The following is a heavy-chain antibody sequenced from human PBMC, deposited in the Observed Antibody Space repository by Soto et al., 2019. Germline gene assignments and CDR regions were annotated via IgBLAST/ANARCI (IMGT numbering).Heavy chain of an antibody. CDR3: ARSIGGSSYYPPDY. V-gene: IGHV3-30*03. D-gene: IGHD2-15*01. Sequence: QVQLVESGGGVVQPGGSLRLSCATSGFIFSTYGMQWVRQSPGDGLEWVAVMANDGSYQYYADSVKGRFTISRDNSKNTLYLQMDSLRREDTAVYYCARSIGGSSYYPPDYWGQGTLVTVSS. CDR1: GFIFSTYG. CDR2: MANDGSYQ. J-gene: IGHJ4*02.